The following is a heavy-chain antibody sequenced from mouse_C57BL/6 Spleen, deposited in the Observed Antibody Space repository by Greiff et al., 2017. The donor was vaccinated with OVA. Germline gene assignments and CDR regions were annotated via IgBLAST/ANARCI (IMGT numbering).Heavy chain of an antibody. V-gene: IGHV1-72*01. J-gene: IGHJ4*01. CDR2: IDPNSGGT. CDR3: ARWSTTVVATHYHAMDY. CDR1: GYTFTSYW. D-gene: IGHD1-1*01. Sequence: QVQLQQPGAELVKPGASVKLSCKASGYTFTSYWMHWVKQRPGRGLEWIGRIDPNSGGTKYNEKFKSKATLTVDKPSSTAYMQLSSLTSEDSAVYYCARWSTTVVATHYHAMDYWGQGTSGTVSS.